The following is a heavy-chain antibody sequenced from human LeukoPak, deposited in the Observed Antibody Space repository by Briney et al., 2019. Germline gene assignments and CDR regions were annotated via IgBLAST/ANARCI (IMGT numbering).Heavy chain of an antibody. J-gene: IGHJ6*03. D-gene: IGHD1-14*01. CDR2: NYYSGST. CDR1: GGSISSSSYD. CDR3: TRDGAIVWNHGRYYYYYMDV. Sequence: PSETLSLTCTVSGGSISSSSYDWGWISQTPGRGLEWIRSNYYSGSTYYNPSLKSRVTISVDTSKNQFSLKLSSVTAADTAVYYCTRDGAIVWNHGRYYYYYMDVWGKGTTVTVSS. V-gene: IGHV4-39*02.